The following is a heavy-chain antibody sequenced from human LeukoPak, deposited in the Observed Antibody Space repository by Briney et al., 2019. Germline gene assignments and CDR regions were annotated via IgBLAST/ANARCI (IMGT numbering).Heavy chain of an antibody. CDR1: GFTFSSYA. CDR3: ATEGIDYASDI. D-gene: IGHD3-9*01. V-gene: IGHV3-64*01. Sequence: PGGSLRLSCAASGFTFSSYAMHWVRQAPGKGLEYVSAISSNGGSTYYANSVKGRFTISRDNSKNTLYLQMGSLRAEDMAVYYCATEGIDYASDIWGQGTMVTVSS. J-gene: IGHJ3*02. CDR2: ISSNGGST.